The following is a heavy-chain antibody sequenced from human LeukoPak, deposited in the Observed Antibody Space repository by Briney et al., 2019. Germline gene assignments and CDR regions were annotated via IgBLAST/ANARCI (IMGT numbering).Heavy chain of an antibody. Sequence: SETLSLTCTVSGASISSYYWTWIRQPAGKGLECIGRMYNSDSPNYNPSLKSRVTMSVDTSKNQVSLRLTSVTAADTAVYYRARESAVAGITALDYWGQGTLATVSS. CDR2: MYNSDSP. CDR3: ARESAVAGITALDY. V-gene: IGHV4-4*07. D-gene: IGHD6-19*01. CDR1: GASISSYY. J-gene: IGHJ4*02.